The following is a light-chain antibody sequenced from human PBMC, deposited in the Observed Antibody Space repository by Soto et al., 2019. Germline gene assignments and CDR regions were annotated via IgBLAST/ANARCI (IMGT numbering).Light chain of an antibody. J-gene: IGKJ1*01. CDR1: QTIRTW. CDR2: KAS. V-gene: IGKV1-5*03. CDR3: QHYNDYSGT. Sequence: DIQMTQSPYTLSASIGDRVTITCRVSQTIRTWLAWYQQKPGKAPKLLIYKASILETGVPSRFSGSGSGTEFTLTISSLQPDDFATYHCQHYNDYSGTFGQGTKVEIK.